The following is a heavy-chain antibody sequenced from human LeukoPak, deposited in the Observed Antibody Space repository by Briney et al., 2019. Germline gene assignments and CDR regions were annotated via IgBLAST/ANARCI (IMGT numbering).Heavy chain of an antibody. V-gene: IGHV3-30*04. J-gene: IGHJ6*03. D-gene: IGHD2/OR15-2a*01. CDR1: GFTFSSSV. CDR3: ARGLLPYYYYYMDV. CDR2: ISHDGSNE. Sequence: GGSLRLSCAASGFTFSSSVMHWVRQAPGKGLEWVAVISHDGSNEYYADSVKGRFTISRDNSKNTLFVQMSSLRAEDTAVYFCARGLLPYYYYYMDVWGKGTTVTVSS.